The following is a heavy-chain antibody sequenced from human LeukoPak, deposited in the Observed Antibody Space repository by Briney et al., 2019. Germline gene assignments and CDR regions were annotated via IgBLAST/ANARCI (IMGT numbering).Heavy chain of an antibody. CDR2: IYYRGST. J-gene: IGHJ4*02. D-gene: IGHD4-23*01. CDR1: GGSISSYY. CDR3: ARLEATVAHFDC. Sequence: SETLSLTCTVSGGSISSYYWSWIRQPPGKGQEWIGYIYYRGSTNYNPSLKSRVTISVDTSKNQFSLKLSSVTAADTAVYYCARLEATVAHFDCWGQGTLVTVSS. V-gene: IGHV4-59*08.